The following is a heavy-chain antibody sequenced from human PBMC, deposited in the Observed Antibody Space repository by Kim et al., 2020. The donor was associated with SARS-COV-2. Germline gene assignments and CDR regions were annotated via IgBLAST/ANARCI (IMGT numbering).Heavy chain of an antibody. V-gene: IGHV4-34*01. CDR3: ARDFRPGSYFDY. D-gene: IGHD3-10*01. Sequence: SETLSLTCAVYGGSFSGYYWSWIRQPPGKGLEWIGEINHSGSTNYNPSLKSRVTISVDTSKNQFSLKLSSVTAADTAVYYCARDFRPGSYFDYWGQGTLVTVSS. CDR2: INHSGST. CDR1: GGSFSGYY. J-gene: IGHJ4*02.